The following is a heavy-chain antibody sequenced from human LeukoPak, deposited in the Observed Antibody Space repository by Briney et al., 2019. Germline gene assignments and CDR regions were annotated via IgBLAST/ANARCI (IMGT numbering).Heavy chain of an antibody. CDR2: INPNTGGT. CDR1: GYTLTGYY. Sequence: ASVKVSCKASGYTLTGYYMHWVRQAPRQGLEWMGRINPNTGGTNYAQKFQGRVTMTRDTSISTAYLDLSSLRSDDTAVYYCARDSVLGAKWGQGTLVTVSS. CDR3: ARDSVLGAK. D-gene: IGHD1-26*01. V-gene: IGHV1-2*06. J-gene: IGHJ4*02.